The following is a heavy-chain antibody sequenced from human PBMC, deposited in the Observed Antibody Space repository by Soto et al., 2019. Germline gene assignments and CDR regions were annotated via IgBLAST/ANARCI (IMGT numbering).Heavy chain of an antibody. Sequence: QVQLQQWGAGLLKPSETLSLTCAVYGGSFSGYYWCWIRQPPGKGLEWIGEINHSGSTNYNPSLKSRVTISVDTSKNQFSLKLSSVTAADTAVYYCARGDIWGYYGSGSLGYWGQGTLVTVSS. CDR3: ARGDIWGYYGSGSLGY. CDR1: GGSFSGYY. D-gene: IGHD3-10*01. V-gene: IGHV4-34*01. J-gene: IGHJ4*02. CDR2: INHSGST.